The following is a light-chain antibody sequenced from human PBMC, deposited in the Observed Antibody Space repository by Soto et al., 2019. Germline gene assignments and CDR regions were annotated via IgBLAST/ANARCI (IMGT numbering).Light chain of an antibody. Sequence: QPASVSGSPGQSITISCTGTSNDIGPYNYVSWYQQHPGKAPRLLIYDVTNRPSGVSDRFSGSKSGRTASLTISGLQAEDEADYYCSSYTSIIAVVFGGGTQLTVL. V-gene: IGLV2-14*03. J-gene: IGLJ7*01. CDR3: SSYTSIIAVV. CDR2: DVT. CDR1: SNDIGPYNY.